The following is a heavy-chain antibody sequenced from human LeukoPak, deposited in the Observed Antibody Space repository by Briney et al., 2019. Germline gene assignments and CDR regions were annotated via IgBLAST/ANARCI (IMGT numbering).Heavy chain of an antibody. CDR1: GFIFSSSG. CDR2: IRYDGSYN. Sequence: GGSLRLSCAASGFIFSSSGMHWVRQAPGKGLEWVAFIRYDGSYNYYADSVKGRFTISRDSSKKPLYLQMNSLRVEDTAVYYCAKAMTTVTPFDYWGQGTLVTVSS. D-gene: IGHD4-17*01. V-gene: IGHV3-30*02. CDR3: AKAMTTVTPFDY. J-gene: IGHJ4*02.